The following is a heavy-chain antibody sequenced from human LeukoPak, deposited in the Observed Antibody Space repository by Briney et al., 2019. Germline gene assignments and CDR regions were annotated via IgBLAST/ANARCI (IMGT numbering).Heavy chain of an antibody. CDR3: ARVDRGELLPYYYYYMDV. CDR2: ISSSGSTI. J-gene: IGHJ6*03. CDR1: GFTFSSYE. Sequence: HPGGSLRLSCAASGFTFSSYEMNWVRQAPGKGLEWVSYISSSGSTIYYADSVKGRFTISRDNAKNSLYLQMNSLRAEDTAVYYCARVDRGELLPYYYYYMDVWGKGTTVTISS. D-gene: IGHD1-26*01. V-gene: IGHV3-48*03.